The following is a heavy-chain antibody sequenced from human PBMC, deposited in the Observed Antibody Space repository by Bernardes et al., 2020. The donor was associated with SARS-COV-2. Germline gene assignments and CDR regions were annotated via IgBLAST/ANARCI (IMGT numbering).Heavy chain of an antibody. D-gene: IGHD2-2*02. V-gene: IGHV3-30-3*01. CDR3: AREWEDYTSSLFDY. Sequence: SLRLSCAASGFTFSNYAMHWVRRAPGKGLEWLAIISYDGTTKYNADAVKGRFTISRDNSKYTLFLQMSSLTTEDTAFYYCAREWEDYTSSLFDYWGQGTLVTVSS. J-gene: IGHJ4*02. CDR2: ISYDGTTK. CDR1: GFTFSNYA.